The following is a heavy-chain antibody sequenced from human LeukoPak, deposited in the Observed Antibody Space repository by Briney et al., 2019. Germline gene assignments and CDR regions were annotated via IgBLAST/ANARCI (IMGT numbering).Heavy chain of an antibody. CDR3: ARGPGIGYCSSTSCYSAVRAFDI. Sequence: GGSLRLSCAASGFTFDDYAMHWVRQAPGKGLEWVSGISWNSGNRDYADSVKGRFTISRDNSKNTLYLQMNSLRAEDTAVYYCARGPGIGYCSSTSCYSAVRAFDIWGQGTMVTVSS. CDR1: GFTFDDYA. D-gene: IGHD2-2*02. V-gene: IGHV3-9*01. CDR2: ISWNSGNR. J-gene: IGHJ3*02.